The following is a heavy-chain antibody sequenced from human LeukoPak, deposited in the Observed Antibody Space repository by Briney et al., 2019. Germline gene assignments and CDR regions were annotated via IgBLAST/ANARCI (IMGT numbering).Heavy chain of an antibody. CDR3: ARGGSGYDSFYYYGMDV. J-gene: IGHJ6*02. CDR1: GGSISSYY. V-gene: IGHV4-59*01. Sequence: TPSETLSLTCTVSGGSISSYYWSWIRQPPGKGLEWIGYIYDSGSINYNPSLKSRVTISLDTSKNQFSLKLYSVTAADTAVYYCARGGSGYDSFYYYGMDVWGQGTTVTVSS. D-gene: IGHD5-12*01. CDR2: IYDSGSI.